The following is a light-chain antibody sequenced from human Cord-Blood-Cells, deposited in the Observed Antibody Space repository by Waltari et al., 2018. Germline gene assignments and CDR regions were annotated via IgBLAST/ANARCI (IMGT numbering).Light chain of an antibody. CDR1: SSDVGSYNL. Sequence: QSALTQPASVSGSPGQSITISCTGTSSDVGSYNLVSWYQQHPGKAPKPTMYEGSKRPSGVANRFSGSKSGNTASLTISGLQAEDEADYYCCSYAGSSTFVVFGGGTKLTVL. CDR3: CSYAGSSTFVV. V-gene: IGLV2-23*01. J-gene: IGLJ2*01. CDR2: EGS.